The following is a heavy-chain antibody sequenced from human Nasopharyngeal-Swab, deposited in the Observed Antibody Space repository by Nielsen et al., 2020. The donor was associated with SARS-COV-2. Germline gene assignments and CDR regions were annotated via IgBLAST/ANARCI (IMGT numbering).Heavy chain of an antibody. Sequence: GSLRLSCTVSGGSIRSYYWSWIRQPPEKGLEWIGYIYYSESTNYNPSLKSRVTISVDTSKNHFTLKLSSVTAADTAVYYCARLPYDFWSGSRGAFDIWGQGTMVTVSS. V-gene: IGHV4-59*08. J-gene: IGHJ3*02. CDR1: GGSIRSYY. CDR3: ARLPYDFWSGSRGAFDI. CDR2: IYYSEST. D-gene: IGHD3-3*01.